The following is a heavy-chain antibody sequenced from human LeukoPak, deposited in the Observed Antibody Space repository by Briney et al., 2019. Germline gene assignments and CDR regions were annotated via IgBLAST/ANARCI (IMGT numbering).Heavy chain of an antibody. CDR1: GGSFSGYY. D-gene: IGHD3-10*01. V-gene: IGHV4-34*01. CDR3: ARRQYYITMVRGVITLPFDY. CDR2: INHSGST. Sequence: SETLSLTCAVYGGSFSGYYWSWIRQPPGKGLEWIGEINHSGSTNYNPSLKSRVTISVDTSKNQFSLRLSSVTAADTAVYYCARRQYYITMVRGVITLPFDYWGQGTLVTVSS. J-gene: IGHJ4*02.